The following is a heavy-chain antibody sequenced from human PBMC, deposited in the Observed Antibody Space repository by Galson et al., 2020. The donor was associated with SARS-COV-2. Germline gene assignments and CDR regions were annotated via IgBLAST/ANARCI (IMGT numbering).Heavy chain of an antibody. CDR2: ISSSGSTI. V-gene: IGHV3-48*03. Sequence: GGSLRLSCAASGFTFSSYEMNWVRQAPGKGLEWVSYISSSGSTIYYADSVKGRFTISRDNAKNSLYLQMNSLRAEDTAVYYCAREPRVTIFGVVIMGYYGMDVWGQGTTVTVSS. J-gene: IGHJ6*02. CDR1: GFTFSSYE. CDR3: AREPRVTIFGVVIMGYYGMDV. D-gene: IGHD3-3*01.